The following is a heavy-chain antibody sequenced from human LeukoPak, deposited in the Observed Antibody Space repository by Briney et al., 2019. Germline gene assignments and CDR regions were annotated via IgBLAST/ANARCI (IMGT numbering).Heavy chain of an antibody. Sequence: GGSLRLSCAASGFTFSSYAMSWVRQAPGKGLEWVSAISGSGGSTYYADSVKGRFTISRDNARNSLNLQLNSLRAEETAVYYCARAAYDSTGYYYAGFDHWGQGTLVSVSS. V-gene: IGHV3-23*01. D-gene: IGHD3-22*01. CDR2: ISGSGGST. J-gene: IGHJ4*02. CDR3: ARAAYDSTGYYYAGFDH. CDR1: GFTFSSYA.